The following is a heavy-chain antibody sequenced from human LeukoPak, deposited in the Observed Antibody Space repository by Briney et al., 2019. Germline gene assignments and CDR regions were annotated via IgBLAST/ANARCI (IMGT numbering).Heavy chain of an antibody. V-gene: IGHV1-2*02. CDR3: ARDLVTDSSGAFDI. D-gene: IGHD2-21*01. CDR2: INPNSGGT. J-gene: IGHJ3*02. CDR1: GYTFTGYY. Sequence: ASVKVSCKASGYTFTGYYMHWVRQAPGQGLEWMGWINPNSGGTNYAQKFQGRVTMTRDTSISTAYMELSRLRSDGTAVYYCARDLVTDSSGAFDIWGQGTMVTVSS.